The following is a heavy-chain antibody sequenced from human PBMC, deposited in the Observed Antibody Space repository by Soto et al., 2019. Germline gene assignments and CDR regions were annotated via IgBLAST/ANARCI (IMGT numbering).Heavy chain of an antibody. CDR1: GDTFSFYS. CDR2: INPILSMS. CDR3: ASSYGSGYRAFDY. V-gene: IGHV1-69*02. D-gene: IGHD3-10*01. J-gene: IGHJ4*02. Sequence: QVQLVQSGAEVKKPGSSVRVSCKASGDTFSFYSINWVRQAPGLGLEWMGRINPILSMSNYAQRFQGRVPXTXDXXTSPADMELSSLRSEDTAMYYCASSYGSGYRAFDYWGQGALVTVSS.